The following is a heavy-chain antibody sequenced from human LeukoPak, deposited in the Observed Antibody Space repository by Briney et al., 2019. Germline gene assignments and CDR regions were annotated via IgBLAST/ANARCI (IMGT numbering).Heavy chain of an antibody. Sequence: SETLSLTCTVSGGPVSSYYWSWIRQPPGKGLEWIGYIYYIGSTDYNPSPKSRVTISVDTSKNQFSLKLNSVTAADTAVYYCARGGVRGATRVWGQGILVTVSS. J-gene: IGHJ4*02. CDR3: ARGGVRGATRV. CDR2: IYYIGST. V-gene: IGHV4-59*02. D-gene: IGHD3-10*01. CDR1: GGPVSSYY.